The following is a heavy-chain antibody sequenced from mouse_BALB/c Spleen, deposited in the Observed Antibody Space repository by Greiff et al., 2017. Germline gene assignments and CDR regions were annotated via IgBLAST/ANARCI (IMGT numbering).Heavy chain of an antibody. CDR1: GFTFSSFG. Sequence: QLVESGGGLVQPGGSRKLSCAASGFTFSSFGMHWVRQAPEKGLEWVAYISSGSSTIYYAETVKGRFPIYRDNPKNTLFLQMTSLRSEDTAMYYCSRAVVGSYYFDYWGQGTTLTVSS. J-gene: IGHJ2*01. D-gene: IGHD1-1*01. CDR2: ISSGSSTI. CDR3: SRAVVGSYYFDY. V-gene: IGHV5-17*02.